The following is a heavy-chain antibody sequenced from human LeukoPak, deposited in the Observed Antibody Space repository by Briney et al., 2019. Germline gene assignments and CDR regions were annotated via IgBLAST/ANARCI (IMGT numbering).Heavy chain of an antibody. CDR3: AKGPNPYCSSTSCYAP. CDR2: ISGDGGST. D-gene: IGHD2-2*01. J-gene: IGHJ5*02. CDR1: GFTSDDYA. V-gene: IGHV3-43*02. Sequence: PGGSLRLSCAASGFTSDDYAMHWVRQAPGKGLEPLSLISGDGGSTYYADSVKGRFTISRDNSKNSLYLQMNSLRTEDTALYYCAKGPNPYCSSTSCYAPWGQGTLVTVSS.